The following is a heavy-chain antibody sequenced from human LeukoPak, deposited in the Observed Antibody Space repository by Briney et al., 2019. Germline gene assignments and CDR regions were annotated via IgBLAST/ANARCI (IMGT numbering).Heavy chain of an antibody. CDR3: AKEPSGYYFDY. CDR2: IIPIFGTA. Sequence: ASVKVSCKASGGTFSSYAISWVRQAPGQGLEWMGGIIPIFGTANYAQKFQGRVTITADESTSTAYMELSSLRSEDTAVYYCAKEPSGYYFDYWGQGTLVTVSS. CDR1: GGTFSSYA. J-gene: IGHJ4*02. V-gene: IGHV1-69*13. D-gene: IGHD3-22*01.